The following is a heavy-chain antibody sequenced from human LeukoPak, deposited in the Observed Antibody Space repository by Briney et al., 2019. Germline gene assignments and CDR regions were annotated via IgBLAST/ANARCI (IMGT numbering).Heavy chain of an antibody. D-gene: IGHD4/OR15-4a*01. CDR2: IYWCDDE. CDR3: AHSFYGVSPEYFNQ. J-gene: IGHJ1*01. V-gene: IGHV2-5*01. CDR1: GFSLSTSGVG. Sequence: SGPTLVNPTETLTLTCTFSGFSLSTSGVGVGWIRQPPGKALEWLALIYWCDDERYSPSLKSRLTITKDTSKNHVVLTMTNMDPVDTATYYCAHSFYGVSPEYFNQWGQGTLVTVSS.